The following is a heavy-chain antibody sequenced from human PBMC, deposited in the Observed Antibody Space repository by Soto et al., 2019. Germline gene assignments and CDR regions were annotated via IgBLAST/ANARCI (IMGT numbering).Heavy chain of an antibody. CDR3: GRGQSAVDVCFPTPVPCDP. CDR1: DGSLTEYH. CDR2: VSHHGTS. J-gene: IGHJ5*02. D-gene: IGHD1-1*01. V-gene: IGHV4-34*01. Sequence: QAQLQQWGAGLLKPSETLSLTCVVYDGSLTEYHWSWVRQTPGKGLEWIGEVSHHGTSHYNPSLASPVSLSFDTSNDQLSLTRQSVTAADTGIYYGGRGQSAVDVCFPTPVPCDPWGTGTPVTVPS.